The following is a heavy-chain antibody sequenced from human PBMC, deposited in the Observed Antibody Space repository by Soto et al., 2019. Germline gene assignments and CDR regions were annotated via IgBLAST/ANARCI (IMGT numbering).Heavy chain of an antibody. V-gene: IGHV1-69*13. CDR1: GGTFSSYA. CDR2: IIPIFGTA. Sequence: ASVKVSCKASGGTFSSYAISWVRQAPGQGLEWMGGIIPIFGTANYAQKLQGRVTITADESTSTAYMELSSLRSEDTAVYYCARTGDSSGYYYFYYFDYWGQGTLVTVSS. J-gene: IGHJ4*02. CDR3: ARTGDSSGYYYFYYFDY. D-gene: IGHD3-22*01.